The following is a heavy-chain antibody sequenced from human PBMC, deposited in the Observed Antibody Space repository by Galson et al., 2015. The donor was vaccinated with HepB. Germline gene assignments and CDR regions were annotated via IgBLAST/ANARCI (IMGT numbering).Heavy chain of an antibody. V-gene: IGHV3-15*01. CDR1: GFTFSNAW. J-gene: IGHJ3*02. Sequence: SLRLSCAASGFTFSNAWMSWVRQAPGKGLEWVGCIKSKTDGGTTDYAAPVKGRFTISRDDSKNTLYLQMNSLKTEDTAVYYCTTDPSWWFGELFPLPRLYGDAFDIWGQGTMVTVSS. CDR2: IKSKTDGGTT. CDR3: TTDPSWWFGELFPLPRLYGDAFDI. D-gene: IGHD3-10*01.